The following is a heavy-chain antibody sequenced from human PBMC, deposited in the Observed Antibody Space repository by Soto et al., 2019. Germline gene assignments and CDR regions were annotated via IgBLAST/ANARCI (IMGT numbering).Heavy chain of an antibody. CDR3: AREAVTGDSWAIDS. J-gene: IGHJ4*02. CDR2: IFHSGNT. Sequence: QVHLQESGPGLVKPSETLSLTCSVSGGSFNNYYWSWIRQAPGKGLEWIGYIFHSGNTNYNPSLKSRVTLSVDTSKNQFSLSLSSVTAADTAVYYCAREAVTGDSWAIDSWGQGILVTVSS. CDR1: GGSFNNYY. V-gene: IGHV4-59*01. D-gene: IGHD6-19*01.